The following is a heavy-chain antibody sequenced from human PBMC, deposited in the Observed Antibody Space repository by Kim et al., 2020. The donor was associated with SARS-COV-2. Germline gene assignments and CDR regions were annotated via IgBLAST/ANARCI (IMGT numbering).Heavy chain of an antibody. D-gene: IGHD6-6*01. CDR1: GGSISSSSYY. CDR3: ARHSVAARSYYYGMDV. CDR2: IYYSGST. J-gene: IGHJ6*02. V-gene: IGHV4-39*01. Sequence: SETLSLTCTVSGGSISSSSYYWGWIRQPPGKGLEWIGSIYYSGSTYYNPSLKSRVTISVDTSKNQFSLKLSSVTAADTAVYYCARHSVAARSYYYGMDVWGQGTTVTVSS.